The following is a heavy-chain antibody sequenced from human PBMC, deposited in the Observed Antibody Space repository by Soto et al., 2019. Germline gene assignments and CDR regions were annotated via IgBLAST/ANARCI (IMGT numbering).Heavy chain of an antibody. CDR3: ARDFANLITMIVVPNPPAY. Sequence: SVDVSCQASGYTFTGYYMHWVRQAPGQGLEWMGWINPNSGGTNYAQKFQGRVTMTRDTSISTAYMELSRLRSDDTAVYYCARDFANLITMIVVPNPPAYWGQGTLVTVSS. D-gene: IGHD3-22*01. CDR2: INPNSGGT. J-gene: IGHJ4*02. V-gene: IGHV1-2*02. CDR1: GYTFTGYY.